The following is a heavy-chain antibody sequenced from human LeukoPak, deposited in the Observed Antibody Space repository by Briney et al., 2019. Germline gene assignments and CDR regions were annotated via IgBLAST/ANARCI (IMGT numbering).Heavy chain of an antibody. CDR1: GGSISSYY. J-gene: IGHJ4*02. CDR2: IYYSGST. V-gene: IGHV4-59*01. D-gene: IGHD5-12*01. Sequence: PSETLSLTCTVSGGSISSYYWSWIRQPPGKGLEWIGYIYYSGSTNYNPSLKSRVTISVDTSKNQFSLKLRSVTAADTAVYYCAGVRGYHWESFYDYWGQGTLVTVSS. CDR3: AGVRGYHWESFYDY.